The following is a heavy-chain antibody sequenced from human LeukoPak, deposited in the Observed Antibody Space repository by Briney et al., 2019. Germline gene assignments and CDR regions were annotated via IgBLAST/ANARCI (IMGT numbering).Heavy chain of an antibody. CDR3: ARGWVPSDITLK. Sequence: GGSLRLSCVASGFTFSSNWMHWVRQAPGKGLVWVARINSDGSDTNYADSVKGRVTISRDNARNTVYLQMNCLRAEDTAVYYCARGWVPSDITLKWGQGTTVTVSS. J-gene: IGHJ3*01. V-gene: IGHV3-74*01. CDR2: INSDGSDT. D-gene: IGHD3-22*01. CDR1: GFTFSSNW.